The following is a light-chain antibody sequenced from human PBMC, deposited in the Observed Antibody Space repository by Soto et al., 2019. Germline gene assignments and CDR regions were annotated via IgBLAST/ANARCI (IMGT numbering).Light chain of an antibody. J-gene: IGKJ5*01. V-gene: IGKV1-9*01. Sequence: DIQMTQSPSTLSASVVDRVTITCRASQGIDTSLAWYQQKPGKAPKLLIYAASNFQSGVPSRFSGSGSGTHFTLTISSLQPEEFATYYCQQLHGYPITFGQGTRLEIK. CDR3: QQLHGYPIT. CDR2: AAS. CDR1: QGIDTS.